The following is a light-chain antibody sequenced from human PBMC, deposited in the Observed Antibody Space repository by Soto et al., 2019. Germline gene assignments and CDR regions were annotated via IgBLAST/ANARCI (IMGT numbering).Light chain of an antibody. CDR1: SSDVGAYNY. CDR3: SSYTSSITLV. V-gene: IGLV2-14*03. CDR2: DVT. Sequence: QSALTQPASVSGSPGQSITISCTGTSSDVGAYNYVSWYQHHPGKAPKLMIYDVTNRPSGVSDRFSGSKSGNTASLTISGLQAEDGADYYCSSYTSSITLVFGGGTKLTVL. J-gene: IGLJ2*01.